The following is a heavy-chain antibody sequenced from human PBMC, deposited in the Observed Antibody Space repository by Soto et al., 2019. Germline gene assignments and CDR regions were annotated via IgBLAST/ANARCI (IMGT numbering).Heavy chain of an antibody. V-gene: IGHV1-24*01. Sequence: EASVKVSCKVSGYTLTDLSMQWVRQAPGKRLEWMGGIDAENGKTKYSQKFQGRVTITRDTAASTAYMELSSLRSEDTAVYYCAREVYSSSSRWFDPWGQGTLVTVS. J-gene: IGHJ5*02. D-gene: IGHD6-6*01. CDR2: IDAENGKT. CDR3: AREVYSSSSRWFDP. CDR1: GYTLTDLS.